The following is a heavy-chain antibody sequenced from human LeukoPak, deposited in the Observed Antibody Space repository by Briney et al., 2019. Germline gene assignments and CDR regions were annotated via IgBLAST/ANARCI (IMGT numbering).Heavy chain of an antibody. J-gene: IGHJ5*02. CDR1: GFTFSSYG. V-gene: IGHV3-30*18. CDR3: AKDPEFDP. CDR2: ISYDGSNK. Sequence: GGSLRLSCAASGFTFSSYGMHWVRQAPGKGLEWVAVISYDGSNKYYADSVKGRFTISRDNSKNTLYLQMNSLRAEDTAVYYCAKDPEFDPWGQGTLVTVSS.